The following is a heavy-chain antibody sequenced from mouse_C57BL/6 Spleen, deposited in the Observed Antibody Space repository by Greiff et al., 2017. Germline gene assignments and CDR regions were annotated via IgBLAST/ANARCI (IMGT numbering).Heavy chain of an antibody. D-gene: IGHD1-1*01. Sequence: EVQGVESGPGMVKPSQSLSLTCTVTGYSITSGYDWHWIRHFPGNKLEWMGYISYSGSTNYNPSLKSRISITHDTSKNHFFLKLNSVTTEDTATYYCARDDYGSSHWYFDVWGTGTTVTVSS. J-gene: IGHJ1*03. CDR1: GYSITSGYD. CDR2: ISYSGST. V-gene: IGHV3-1*01. CDR3: ARDDYGSSHWYFDV.